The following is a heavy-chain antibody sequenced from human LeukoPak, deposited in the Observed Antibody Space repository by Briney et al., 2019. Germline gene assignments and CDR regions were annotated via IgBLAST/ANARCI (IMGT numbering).Heavy chain of an antibody. CDR3: TRVDHYDYVWGSHRPLLGY. CDR2: IIPILGIA. J-gene: IGHJ4*02. D-gene: IGHD3-16*02. CDR1: GGTFSSYA. Sequence: SVKVSCKASGGTFSSYAISWVRQAPGQGLEWMGRIIPILGIANYAQKFQGRVTITADKSTSTAYMELSSLRSEDTAVYYCTRVDHYDYVWGSHRPLLGYWGQGTLVTVSS. V-gene: IGHV1-69*04.